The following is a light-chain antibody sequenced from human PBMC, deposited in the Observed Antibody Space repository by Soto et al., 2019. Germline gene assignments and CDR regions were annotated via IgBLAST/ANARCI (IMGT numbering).Light chain of an antibody. CDR1: SSDVGGYNY. Sequence: QSALTQPPSASGSPGQSVTISCTGTSSDVGGYNYVSWYQQHPGKAPKLMIFDVSKRPSGVPDRFSGSKSGNTASLTVSGLQAEDVGDYYCSSYAGTNRLGVFGTGTKLTVL. J-gene: IGLJ1*01. V-gene: IGLV2-8*01. CDR3: SSYAGTNRLGV. CDR2: DVS.